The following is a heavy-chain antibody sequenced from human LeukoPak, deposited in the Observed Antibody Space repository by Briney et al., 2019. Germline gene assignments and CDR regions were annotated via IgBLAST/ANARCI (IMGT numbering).Heavy chain of an antibody. D-gene: IGHD6-13*01. CDR3: ARGQQQLLPDHFYFHAMDV. CDR2: INPDSGGT. Sequence: ASVKVSCKASGYRFTGYYIHWVRQAPGEGLEWMGWINPDSGGTNYAQKFQGWVTMARDTSISTAYMELSRLRSDDTAVYYCARGQQQLLPDHFYFHAMDVWGQGTTVTVSS. CDR1: GYRFTGYY. J-gene: IGHJ6*02. V-gene: IGHV1-2*04.